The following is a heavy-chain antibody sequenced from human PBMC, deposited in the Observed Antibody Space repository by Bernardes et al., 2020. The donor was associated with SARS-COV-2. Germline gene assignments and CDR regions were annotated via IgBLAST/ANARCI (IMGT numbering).Heavy chain of an antibody. D-gene: IGHD6-19*01. CDR1: GFTLITYG. CDR2: ISSDGTKR. Sequence: GGSLRLSCAVSGFTLITYGMHWVRQAPGKGLEWLAVISSDGTKRYYAKSVKGRFTVSRDKSNNTLYLQMNSLIPEDTAVYYCARAPVGVAGTSDFWGQGTLVTVSS. J-gene: IGHJ4*02. CDR3: ARAPVGVAGTSDF. V-gene: IGHV3-30*03.